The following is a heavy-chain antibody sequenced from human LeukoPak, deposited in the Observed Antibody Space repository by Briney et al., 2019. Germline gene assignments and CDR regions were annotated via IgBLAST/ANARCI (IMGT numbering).Heavy chain of an antibody. CDR2: IHDSGST. V-gene: IGHV4-59*01. Sequence: SETLSLTCIASSCSINNYYWSWIRQSPGKGLEWIGYIHDSGSTNYNPSLKSRVTISIDTSKNQFSLKLSSVTAADTAVYYCARDQIGYGLDYWGQGTLVTVSS. CDR1: SCSINNYY. J-gene: IGHJ4*02. CDR3: ARDQIGYGLDY. D-gene: IGHD5-18*01.